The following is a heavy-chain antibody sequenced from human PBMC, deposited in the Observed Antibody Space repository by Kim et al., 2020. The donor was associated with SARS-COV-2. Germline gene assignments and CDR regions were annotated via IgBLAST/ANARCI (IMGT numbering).Heavy chain of an antibody. D-gene: IGHD1-26*01. J-gene: IGHJ6*02. V-gene: IGHV3-23*01. CDR3: AKGATTIRSRMDV. Sequence: YDADTVKGRCTRARNNSKNTLYLQMNSLGAEDTAVYYCAKGATTIRSRMDVWGQGTTVTVSS.